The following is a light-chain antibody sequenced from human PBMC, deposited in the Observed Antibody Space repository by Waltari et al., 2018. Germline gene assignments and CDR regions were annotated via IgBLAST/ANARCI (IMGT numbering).Light chain of an antibody. CDR2: GNS. Sequence: QSVLTQPPSVSGAPGQRVTISCTGSSSNIGAGYDVHWYQQFPGTAPKLRIDGNSNRPSGVPDRFSGSKSGTSASLDITGRQAEDEADYYCQSYDSSLSGSGVFGGGTKRTVL. CDR1: SSNIGAGYD. CDR3: QSYDSSLSGSGV. V-gene: IGLV1-40*01. J-gene: IGLJ3*02.